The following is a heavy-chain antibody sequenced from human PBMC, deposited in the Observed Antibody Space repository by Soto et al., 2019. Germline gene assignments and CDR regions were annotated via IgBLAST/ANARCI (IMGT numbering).Heavy chain of an antibody. V-gene: IGHV3-53*01. CDR1: GFTVSNNY. CDR2: IYSGGYT. D-gene: IGHD2-2*01. J-gene: IGHJ4*02. CDR3: ASQPGGGGY. Sequence: EVQLVESGGGLIQPGGSLRLSCAVSGFTVSNNYMSWVRQAPGKGLEGVSVIYSGGYTAYGDSVKGRFTISRDNSKNTLFPQMKTPGATDPAVFYWASQPGGGGYWGQGTLVTVSS.